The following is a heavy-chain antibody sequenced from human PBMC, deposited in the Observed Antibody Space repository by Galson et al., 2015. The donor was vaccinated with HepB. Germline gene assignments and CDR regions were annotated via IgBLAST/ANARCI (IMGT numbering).Heavy chain of an antibody. D-gene: IGHD6-19*01. CDR2: ITPSGDNT. CDR3: AKVFPEKTDGWYRQALYYFDS. J-gene: IGHJ4*02. Sequence: SLRLSCAASGFTFSYYAMSWVRQAPGKGLEWISAITPSGDNTYSADSMKGRFTISRDNSRNTLLLQMNSLRAGDTAIYFCAKVFPEKTDGWYRQALYYFDSWGQGTRVTVSS. CDR1: GFTFSYYA. V-gene: IGHV3-23*01.